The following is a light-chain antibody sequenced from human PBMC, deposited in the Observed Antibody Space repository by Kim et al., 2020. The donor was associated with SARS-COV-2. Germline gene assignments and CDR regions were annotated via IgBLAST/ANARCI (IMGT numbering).Light chain of an antibody. J-gene: IGKJ1*01. CDR1: QSVSSTS. CDR3: QQYSSSPAT. V-gene: IGKV3-20*01. CDR2: GAS. Sequence: SPGERPTLSCRASQSVSSTSLAWYQQKPGQAPRLLIYGASSRATGIPDRFSGSGSGTDFTLTITRLEPEDFAVYYCQQYSSSPATFGQGTKVDIK.